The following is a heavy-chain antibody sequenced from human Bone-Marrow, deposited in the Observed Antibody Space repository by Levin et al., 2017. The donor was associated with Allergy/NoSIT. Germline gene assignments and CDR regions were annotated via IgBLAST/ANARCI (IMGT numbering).Heavy chain of an antibody. CDR1: GGSFGNYA. CDR3: AKGGLGAGDGFDV. CDR2: VLPMVGRT. J-gene: IGHJ3*01. Sequence: PWASVKVSCKASGGSFGNYAVTWVRQAPGQGLEWMGGVLPMVGRTNYADKFQDRVSMTADKSTGTAYMELSGLQFEDTATYYCAKGGLGAGDGFDVWGQGTRVTVSS. D-gene: IGHD3-16*01. V-gene: IGHV1-69*10.